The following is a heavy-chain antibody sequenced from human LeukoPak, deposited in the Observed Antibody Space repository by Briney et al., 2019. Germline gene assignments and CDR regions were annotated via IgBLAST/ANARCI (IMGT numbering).Heavy chain of an antibody. CDR3: ARHSSGYDPYFDY. V-gene: IGHV4-59*08. Sequence: SETLSLTCTVSGGSFSSYSWSWIRQPPGKGLDWIGYAHYTGKTSYNPSLRSRVTISIATSNNQFSLNLNSVTAADTAVYYCARHSSGYDPYFDYWGRGTPVTVSS. D-gene: IGHD5-12*01. CDR1: GGSFSSYS. J-gene: IGHJ4*02. CDR2: AHYTGKT.